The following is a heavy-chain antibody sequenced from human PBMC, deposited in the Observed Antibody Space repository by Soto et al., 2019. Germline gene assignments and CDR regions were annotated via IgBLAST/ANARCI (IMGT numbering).Heavy chain of an antibody. V-gene: IGHV3-66*01. J-gene: IGHJ4*02. CDR3: ARGPSSGWYGVDY. CDR1: GLTVSSNY. CDR2: IYSGGST. Sequence: PGGSLRLSCAASGLTVSSNYMSWVRQAPGKGLEWVSVIYSGGSTYYADSVKGRFTISRDNSKNTLYLQMNSLRAEDTAVYYCARGPSSGWYGVDYWGQGTLVTVSS. D-gene: IGHD6-19*01.